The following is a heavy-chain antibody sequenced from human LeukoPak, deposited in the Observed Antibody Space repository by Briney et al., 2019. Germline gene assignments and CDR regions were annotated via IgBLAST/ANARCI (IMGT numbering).Heavy chain of an antibody. J-gene: IGHJ4*02. D-gene: IGHD6-13*01. CDR1: GGSISSYY. Sequence: SETLSLTCTVSGGSISSYYWSWIRQPPGKGLEWIGYIYHSGSTYYNPSLKSRVTISVDRSKNQFSLKLSSVTAADTAVYYCAREGERTGYSSSSWGQGTLVTVSS. V-gene: IGHV4-59*12. CDR2: IYHSGST. CDR3: AREGERTGYSSSS.